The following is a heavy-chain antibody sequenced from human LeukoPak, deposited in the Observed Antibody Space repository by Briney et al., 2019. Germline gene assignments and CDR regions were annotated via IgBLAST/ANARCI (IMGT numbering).Heavy chain of an antibody. D-gene: IGHD3-3*01. Sequence: ASVTVSCKVSGYTLTELSMHWVRQAPGKGLERMGGFDPEDGETIYAQKFQGRVTMTEDTSTDTAYMELSSLRSEDTAVYYCATSVGVVIIVDAFDIWGQGTMVTVSS. CDR3: ATSVGVVIIVDAFDI. V-gene: IGHV1-24*01. CDR2: FDPEDGET. CDR1: GYTLTELS. J-gene: IGHJ3*02.